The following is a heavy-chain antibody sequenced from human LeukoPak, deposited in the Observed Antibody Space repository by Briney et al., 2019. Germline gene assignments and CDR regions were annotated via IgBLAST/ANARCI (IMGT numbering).Heavy chain of an antibody. CDR3: ARDGYDILTGYPHDDAFDI. CDR2: IYSSVT. V-gene: IGHV3-53*01. D-gene: IGHD3-9*01. CDR1: GFTVSSNS. Sequence: GGSLRLSCTVSGFTVSSNSMSWVRQAPGKGLEWVSFIYSSVTHYSDSVKGRFTISRDNAKNSLYLQMNSLRAEDTALYYCARDGYDILTGYPHDDAFDIWGQGTMVTVSS. J-gene: IGHJ3*02.